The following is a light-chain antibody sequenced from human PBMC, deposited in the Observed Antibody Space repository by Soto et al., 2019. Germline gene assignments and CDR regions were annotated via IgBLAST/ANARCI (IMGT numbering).Light chain of an antibody. CDR2: LGS. Sequence: DIVMTQSPLSLPVTPGEPASISCRSSQSLLHSNGYNYLDWYLQKPGQSPQLRIYLGSNRASGDGDRFGGSGYGTDFTLKISRVEVEDVGVYCCMQALQPPPHPYTFGQGTKLEIK. V-gene: IGKV2-28*01. CDR3: MQALQPPPHPYT. CDR1: QSLLHSNGYNY. J-gene: IGKJ2*01.